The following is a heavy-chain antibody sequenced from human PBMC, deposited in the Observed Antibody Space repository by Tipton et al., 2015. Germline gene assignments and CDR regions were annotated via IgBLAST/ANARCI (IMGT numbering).Heavy chain of an antibody. CDR2: IHHGGST. CDR1: GDSISSSNW. Sequence: GLVKPSGTLSLTCSVSGDSISSSNWWSWVRQPPGKGLEWIGEIHHGGSTNYNPSLKSRVTMSVDTSKNQFSLHLSSVTAADTAVYYCAREAWYNDSTGYDYWGQGTLVTVSS. D-gene: IGHD3-22*01. CDR3: AREAWYNDSTGYDY. J-gene: IGHJ4*02. V-gene: IGHV4-4*02.